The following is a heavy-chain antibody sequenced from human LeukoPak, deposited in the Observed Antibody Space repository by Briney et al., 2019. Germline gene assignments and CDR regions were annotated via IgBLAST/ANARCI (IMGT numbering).Heavy chain of an antibody. J-gene: IGHJ4*02. D-gene: IGHD4-17*01. V-gene: IGHV3-33*06. CDR2: IWYDGSNK. CDR3: AKDRGYGDYAADFDY. CDR1: GFTFSSHG. Sequence: SGGSLRLSCAASGFTFSSHGMHWVRQAPGKGLEWVAVIWYDGSNKYYADSVKGRFTISRDNSKNTLYLQMNSLRAEDTAVYYCAKDRGYGDYAADFDYWGQGTLVTVSS.